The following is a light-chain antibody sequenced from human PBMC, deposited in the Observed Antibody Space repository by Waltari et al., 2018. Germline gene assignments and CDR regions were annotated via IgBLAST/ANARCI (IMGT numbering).Light chain of an antibody. CDR3: ASWDDSLNGHWL. CDR1: RSHLGHNA. CDR2: RTD. Sequence: QSVLTQPPSASGPPGQRVPISCSGTRSHLGHNALNWYQQVPGTAPQLLIYRTDLRPSGVPDRFSASKAGTSASLAISGLQSEDEAEYYCASWDDSLNGHWLFVGGTMVTVL. V-gene: IGLV1-44*01. J-gene: IGLJ3*02.